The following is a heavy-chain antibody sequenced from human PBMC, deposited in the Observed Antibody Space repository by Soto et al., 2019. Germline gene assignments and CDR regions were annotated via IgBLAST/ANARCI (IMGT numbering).Heavy chain of an antibody. D-gene: IGHD2-15*01. CDR2: ISSSSSYI. CDR3: ASNVDIVVVVAAHMAYQEIN. CDR1: GFTFSSYS. Sequence: GGSLRLSCAASGFTFSSYSMNWVRQAPGKGLEWVSSISSSSSYIYYADSVKGRFTISRDNAKNSLYLQMNSLRAEDTAVYYCASNVDIVVVVAAHMAYQEINWGQGTLVTVSS. V-gene: IGHV3-21*01. J-gene: IGHJ4*02.